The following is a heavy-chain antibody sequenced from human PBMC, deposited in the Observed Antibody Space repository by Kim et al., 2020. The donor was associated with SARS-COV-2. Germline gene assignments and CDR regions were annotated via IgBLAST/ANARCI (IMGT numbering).Heavy chain of an antibody. CDR3: ARLDWNDAHVDY. D-gene: IGHD1-1*01. J-gene: IGHJ4*02. Sequence: SETLSLTCTVSGGSISSSSYYWGWIRQPPGKGLEWIGSIYYSGSTYYNPSLKSRVTISVDTSKNQFSLKLSSVTAADTAVYYCARLDWNDAHVDYWGQGTLVTVSS. CDR2: IYYSGST. CDR1: GGSISSSSYY. V-gene: IGHV4-39*01.